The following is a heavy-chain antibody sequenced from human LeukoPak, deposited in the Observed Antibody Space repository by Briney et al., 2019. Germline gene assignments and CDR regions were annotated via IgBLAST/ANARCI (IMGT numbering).Heavy chain of an antibody. CDR2: ISYIGST. Sequence: SETLSLTCAVSDDSFSSHYWTWIRQPPGKGPEWIGYISYIGSTNYNPSLKSRVTISIDTSRNQFSLRLSSVTAADTAVYYCARDLVTVTKGFDIWGQGTMVSVSS. CDR1: DDSFSSHY. J-gene: IGHJ3*02. CDR3: ARDLVTVTKGFDI. D-gene: IGHD4-17*01. V-gene: IGHV4-59*11.